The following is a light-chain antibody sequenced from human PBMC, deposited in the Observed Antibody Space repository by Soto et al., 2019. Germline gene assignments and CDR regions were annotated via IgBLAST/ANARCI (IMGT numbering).Light chain of an antibody. CDR2: EVS. Sequence: QSALTQPPSASGSPGQSVTISCTGTSSDIGGYDYVSWYQQHPGKAPKLIIYEVSKRPSGVPDRFSGSKSGNTASLTVSGLQAEDEADYYCSSYAGSNNWVFAGGSKLTVL. J-gene: IGLJ3*02. CDR1: SSDIGGYDY. V-gene: IGLV2-8*01. CDR3: SSYAGSNNWV.